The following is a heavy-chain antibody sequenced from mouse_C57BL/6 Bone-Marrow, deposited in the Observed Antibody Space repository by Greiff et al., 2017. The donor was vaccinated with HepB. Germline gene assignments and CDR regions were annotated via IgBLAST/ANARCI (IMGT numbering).Heavy chain of an antibody. J-gene: IGHJ2*01. D-gene: IGHD1-1*01. V-gene: IGHV14-3*01. Sequence: VQLKESVAELVRPGASVKLSCTASGFNIKNTYMHWVKQRPEQGLEWIGRIDPANGNTKYAPKFQGKATITADTSPNTAYLQLSSLTSEDTAIYYCAVLLRYLDYFDYWGQGTTLTVSS. CDR3: AVLLRYLDYFDY. CDR1: GFNIKNTY. CDR2: IDPANGNT.